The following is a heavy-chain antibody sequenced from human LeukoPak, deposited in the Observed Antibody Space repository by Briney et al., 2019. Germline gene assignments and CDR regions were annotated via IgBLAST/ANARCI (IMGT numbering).Heavy chain of an antibody. CDR1: AGSFSGYY. V-gene: IGHV4-34*01. D-gene: IGHD6-13*01. J-gene: IGHJ4*02. CDR2: INHSGST. CDR3: ARRSSSWYQVIDY. Sequence: SETLSLTCAVYAGSFSGYYWSWIRQPPGKGLEWIGEINHSGSTNYNPSLKSRVTISVDTSKNQFSLKLSFVTAADTAVYYCARRSSSWYQVIDYWGQGTLVTVSS.